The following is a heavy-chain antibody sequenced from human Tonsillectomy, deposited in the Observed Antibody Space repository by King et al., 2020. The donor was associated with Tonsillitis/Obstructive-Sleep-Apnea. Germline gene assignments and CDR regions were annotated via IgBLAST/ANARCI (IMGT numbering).Heavy chain of an antibody. Sequence: QLVQSGGGLIQPGGSLRLSCAASGFTVSSNYMSWVRQAPGKGLEWVSVIYSGGSTYYADSVKGRFTISRDNSKNTLYLQMNSLRAEDTAVYYRARSRDGYNLAYDYWGQGTLVTVSS. CDR2: IYSGGST. CDR3: ARSRDGYNLAYDY. J-gene: IGHJ4*02. CDR1: GFTVSSNY. D-gene: IGHD5-24*01. V-gene: IGHV3-53*01.